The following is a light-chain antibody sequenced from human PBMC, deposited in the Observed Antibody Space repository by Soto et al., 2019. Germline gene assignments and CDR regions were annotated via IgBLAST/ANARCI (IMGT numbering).Light chain of an antibody. CDR3: QSYYSSNPYVV. V-gene: IGLV6-57*04. J-gene: IGLJ2*01. Sequence: NFMLTQPHSVSESPGKTVTISCTRSSGSIASNYVQWYQQRPGSAPTTVIYEDNQRPSGVPDRFSGSIDSSSNSASLTISGLKTEDEADHYCQSYYSSNPYVVFGGGTKLTVL. CDR1: SGSIASNY. CDR2: EDN.